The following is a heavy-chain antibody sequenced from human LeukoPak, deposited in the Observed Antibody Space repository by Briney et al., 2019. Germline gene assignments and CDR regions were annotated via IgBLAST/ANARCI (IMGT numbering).Heavy chain of an antibody. V-gene: IGHV1-18*01. CDR3: ARVGYYDSSGYYYFGY. CDR2: ISAYNGNT. CDR1: GYAFTSYG. Sequence: ASVKVSCKASGYAFTSYGISWVRQAPGQGLEWMGWISAYNGNTNYAQKLQGRVTMTTDTSTSTAYMELRSLRSDDTAVYYCARVGYYDSSGYYYFGYWGQGTLVTVSS. J-gene: IGHJ4*02. D-gene: IGHD3-22*01.